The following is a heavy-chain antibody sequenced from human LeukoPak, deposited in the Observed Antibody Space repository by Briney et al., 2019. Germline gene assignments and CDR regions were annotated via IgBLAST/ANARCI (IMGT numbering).Heavy chain of an antibody. V-gene: IGHV1-69*05. J-gene: IGHJ4*02. CDR3: ARDSGYYYDSSGYYEATGGDY. D-gene: IGHD3-22*01. CDR2: IIPIFGTA. CDR1: GYTFTSYY. Sequence: ASVKVSCKASGYTFTSYYMHWVRQAPGQGLEWMGRIIPIFGTANYAQKFQGRVTITTDESTSTAYMELSSLRSEDTAVYYCARDSGYYYDSSGYYEATGGDYWGQGTLVTVSS.